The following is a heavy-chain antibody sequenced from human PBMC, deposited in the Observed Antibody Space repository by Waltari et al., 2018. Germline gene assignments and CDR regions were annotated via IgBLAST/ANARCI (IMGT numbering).Heavy chain of an antibody. J-gene: IGHJ4*02. CDR3: AREGQQLARYLDS. CDR2: IGSGGSYI. V-gene: IGHV3-21*01. Sequence: EVHLVESGGGLVKPGGSLSLSCEASGFSFSPYARSWVRQTPGKALEWLASIGSGGSYIYYADSMRGRFVISRDDATNSLYLHIHSLRAEDTAMYYCAREGQQLARYLDSWGQGTLVTVSS. CDR1: GFSFSPYA. D-gene: IGHD6-13*01.